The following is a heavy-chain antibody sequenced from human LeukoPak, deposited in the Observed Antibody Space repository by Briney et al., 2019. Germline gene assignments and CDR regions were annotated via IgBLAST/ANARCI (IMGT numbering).Heavy chain of an antibody. J-gene: IGHJ4*02. CDR1: GYTFTSYY. V-gene: IGHV1-46*01. Sequence: ASVKVSCKASGYTFTSYYMHWVRQAPRQGLEWMGIINPSGGSTSYAQKFQGRVTMTRDTSTSTVYMELSSLRSEDTAVYYCARVGDIVVVPAAEFDYWGQGTLVTVSS. CDR2: INPSGGST. D-gene: IGHD2-2*01. CDR3: ARVGDIVVVPAAEFDY.